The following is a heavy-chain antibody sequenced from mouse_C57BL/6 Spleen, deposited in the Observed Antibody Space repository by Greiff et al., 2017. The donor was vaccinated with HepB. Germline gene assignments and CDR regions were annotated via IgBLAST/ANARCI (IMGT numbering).Heavy chain of an antibody. V-gene: IGHV1-22*01. CDR1: GYTFTDYN. J-gene: IGHJ2*01. D-gene: IGHD1-1*01. CDR3: ALFITTVVEDDY. CDR2: INPNNGGT. Sequence: EVQLQQSGPELVKPGASVKMSCKASGYTFTDYNMHWVKQSHGKSLEWIGYINPNNGGTSYNQKFKGKATLTVNKSSSTAYMELRSLTSEDSAVYYCALFITTVVEDDYWGQGTTLTVSS.